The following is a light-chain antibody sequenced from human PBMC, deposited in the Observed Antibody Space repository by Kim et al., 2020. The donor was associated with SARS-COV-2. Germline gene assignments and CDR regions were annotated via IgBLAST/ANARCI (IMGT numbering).Light chain of an antibody. CDR1: QSVGTY. CDR2: DAS. Sequence: ATLSWYPGQSATLSCRASQSVGTYLAWYQQKPGKAPRLLISDASKRATGIPARFRGSGSGTDFTLTIGTLEPADSAVYYCQQRGNFGQGTRLEIK. V-gene: IGKV3-11*01. CDR3: QQRGN. J-gene: IGKJ5*01.